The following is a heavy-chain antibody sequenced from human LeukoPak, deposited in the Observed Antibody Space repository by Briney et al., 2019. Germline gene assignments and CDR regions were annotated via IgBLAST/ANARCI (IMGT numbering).Heavy chain of an antibody. CDR2: IYYSGST. J-gene: IGHJ3*02. CDR3: ASGSRGELWFGELNVHAFGI. Sequence: PSETLSLTCTVSGGSISSGGYYWSWIRQHPGKGLEWIGYIYYSGSTYYNPSLKSRVTISVDTSKNQFSLKLSSVTAADTAVYYCASGSRGELWFGELNVHAFGIWGQGTMVTVSS. D-gene: IGHD3-10*01. CDR1: GGSISSGGYY. V-gene: IGHV4-31*03.